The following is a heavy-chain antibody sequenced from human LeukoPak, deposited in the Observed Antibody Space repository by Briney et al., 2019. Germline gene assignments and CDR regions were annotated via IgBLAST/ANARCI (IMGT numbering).Heavy chain of an antibody. V-gene: IGHV4-38-2*02. CDR3: ARGERGSDY. CDR2: ISHTGTT. CDR1: GYSITSGYY. J-gene: IGHJ4*02. Sequence: SETLSLTCTVSGYSITSGYYWGWFRQPPGQGLEWIASISHTGTTYYNPSLKSRVTISVDTSKNHFSLKLSSVTAADTAVYYCARGERGSDYWGQGTLITVSS. D-gene: IGHD5-24*01.